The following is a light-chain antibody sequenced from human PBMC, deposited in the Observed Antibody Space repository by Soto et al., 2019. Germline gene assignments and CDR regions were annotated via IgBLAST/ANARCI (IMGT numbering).Light chain of an antibody. CDR2: SNN. CDR1: TSNIGSNY. J-gene: IGLJ1*01. Sequence: QSVLTQPPSASGTPGQRVTISCSGSTSNIGSNYVYWYQQLPGTAPKLIIYSNNQRPSGVPDRCSGSKSGTSASLAISGVRSADEDDYYCAAWDDSLSGYVFGTGTKLTVL. V-gene: IGLV1-47*02. CDR3: AAWDDSLSGYV.